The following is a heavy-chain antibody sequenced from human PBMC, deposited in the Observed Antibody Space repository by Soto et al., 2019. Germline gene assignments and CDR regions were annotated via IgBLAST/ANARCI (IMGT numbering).Heavy chain of an antibody. CDR3: AKAGNDYDDSSGYYFDY. CDR1: GFTFSSYA. V-gene: IGHV3-23*01. J-gene: IGHJ4*02. D-gene: IGHD3-22*01. CDR2: ISGSGGST. Sequence: EVQLLESGGGLVQPGGSLRLSCAASGFTFSSYAMSWVRQAPGKGLEWVSAISGSGGSTYYADSVKGRFTISRDTSKNTLYLQMNSLRAEDTAVYYCAKAGNDYDDSSGYYFDYWGQGTLVTVSS.